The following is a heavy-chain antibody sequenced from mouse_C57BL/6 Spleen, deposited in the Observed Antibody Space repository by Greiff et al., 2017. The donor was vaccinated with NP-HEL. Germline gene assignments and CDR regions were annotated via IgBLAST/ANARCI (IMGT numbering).Heavy chain of an antibody. D-gene: IGHD2-5*01. CDR2: IWWDDDK. V-gene: IGHV8-8*01. J-gene: IGHJ3*01. Sequence: QVTLKVSGPGILQPSQTLSLTCSFSGFSLSTFGMGVGWIRQPSGKGLEWLAHIWWDDDKYYNPALKSRLTISKDTSKNQVFLKIANVYTADTATYYCARPLYYSNYEAWFAYWGQGTLVTVSA. CDR3: ARPLYYSNYEAWFAY. CDR1: GFSLSTFGMG.